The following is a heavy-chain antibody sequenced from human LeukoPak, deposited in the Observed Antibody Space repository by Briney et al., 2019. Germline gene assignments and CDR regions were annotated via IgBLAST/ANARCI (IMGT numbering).Heavy chain of an antibody. V-gene: IGHV3-74*01. D-gene: IGHD3-22*01. CDR2: INSDGSST. J-gene: IGHJ4*02. CDR1: GFTFSSYW. Sequence: QPGGSLRLSCAASGFTFSSYWMHWVRQAPGKGLVWVSRINSDGSSTSYADSVKGRFTISRDNAKNTLYLQMNSLRAEDTAVYYCASIVDSSGYYLNSGHYWGQGTLVTVSS. CDR3: ASIVDSSGYYLNSGHY.